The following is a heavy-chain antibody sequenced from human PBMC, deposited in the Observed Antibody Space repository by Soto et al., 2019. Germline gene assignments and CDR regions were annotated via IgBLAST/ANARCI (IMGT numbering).Heavy chain of an antibody. Sequence: SETLSLTCAVSGYSITTGYYWGWVRRPPGKGLEWIGSVYHSGRTSYHPSLESRVTISVDTSKNQFSLRLSSVTAADTAVYYCARGVNYYDSSGFYPRDYWGQGXLVTVSS. V-gene: IGHV4-38-2*01. CDR2: VYHSGRT. J-gene: IGHJ4*02. CDR3: ARGVNYYDSSGFYPRDY. D-gene: IGHD3-22*01. CDR1: GYSITTGYY.